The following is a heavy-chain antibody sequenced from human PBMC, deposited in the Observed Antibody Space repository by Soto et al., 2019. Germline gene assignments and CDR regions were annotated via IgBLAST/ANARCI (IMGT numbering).Heavy chain of an antibody. V-gene: IGHV3-23*01. CDR1: AFSISTHA. CDR3: ARDSSAWPNYFDS. Sequence: GVSLSLSGVASAFSISTHALTWVRQAPGKGLEWVSSFSGRSGDTYYAASVKGRFTISGDSSKNTVILQMNNLRADDTSLYYCARDSSAWPNYFDSWGQGIQVTVSA. D-gene: IGHD6-19*01. CDR2: FSGRSGDT. J-gene: IGHJ4*02.